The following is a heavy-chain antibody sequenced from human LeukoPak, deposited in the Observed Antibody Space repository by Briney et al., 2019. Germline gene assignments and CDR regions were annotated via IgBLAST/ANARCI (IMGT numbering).Heavy chain of an antibody. J-gene: IGHJ4*02. V-gene: IGHV4-59*01. CDR1: GGSINNYY. CDR3: ARHRGSGYPYFDY. CDR2: IYYSGST. D-gene: IGHD3-22*01. Sequence: SETLSLTCTVSGGSINNYYWSWIRQPPGKGLEWIGYIYYSGSTNYNPSLTSRVTISVDTSKNHFSLKLSSLTAADTAVYYCARHRGSGYPYFDYWGQGTLVTVSS.